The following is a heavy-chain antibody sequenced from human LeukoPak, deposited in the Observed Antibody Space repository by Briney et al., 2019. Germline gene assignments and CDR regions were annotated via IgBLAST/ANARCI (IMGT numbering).Heavy chain of an antibody. V-gene: IGHV6-1*01. Sequence: SQTLSLTCAISGDSVSSNSAAWNWIRQSPSRGLESLGRTYYRSKWYNDYAVSRKSRITINPDTSKYQFSLQPTYVPPEDTAVYYCARETYGDYYYYYGMDVWAKGPTVTVSS. CDR1: GDSVSSNSAA. CDR2: TYYRSKWYN. J-gene: IGHJ6*04. D-gene: IGHD4-17*01. CDR3: ARETYGDYYYYYGMDV.